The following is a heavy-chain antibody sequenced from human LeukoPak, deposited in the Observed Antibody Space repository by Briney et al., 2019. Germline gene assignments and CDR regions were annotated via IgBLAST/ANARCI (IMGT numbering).Heavy chain of an antibody. D-gene: IGHD2-15*01. V-gene: IGHV3-30*02. CDR1: GFTFSSYG. J-gene: IGHJ4*02. CDR3: ARGSPAAVDY. Sequence: GGSLRLSCATSGFTFSSYGMHWVRQAPGKGLEWVTFIRYDGSNKYYADSVKGRFTISRDNSKNTLYLQMNSLRAEDTAVYYCARGSPAAVDYWGQGTLVTVSS. CDR2: IRYDGSNK.